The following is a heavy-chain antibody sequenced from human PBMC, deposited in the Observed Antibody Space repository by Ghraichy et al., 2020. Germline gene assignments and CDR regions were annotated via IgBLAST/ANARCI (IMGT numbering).Heavy chain of an antibody. CDR3: ARQPFNYDFWSGYYTGNWFDP. D-gene: IGHD3-3*01. J-gene: IGHJ5*02. V-gene: IGHV4-61*01. CDR1: GGSVSSGSYY. CDR2: IYYSGST. Sequence: SETLSLTCTVSGGSVSSGSYYWSWIRQPPGKGLEWIGYIYYSGSTYYNPSLKSRVTISVDTSKNQFSLKLSSVTAADTAVYYCARQPFNYDFWSGYYTGNWFDPWGQGTLVTVSS.